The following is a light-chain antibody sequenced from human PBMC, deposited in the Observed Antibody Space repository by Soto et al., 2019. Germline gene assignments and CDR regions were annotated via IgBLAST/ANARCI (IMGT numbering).Light chain of an antibody. CDR1: SSDVGGYNY. J-gene: IGLJ1*01. Sequence: QSVLTQPASVSGSPGQSITISCTGTSSDVGGYNYVSWYQQHPGKAPKLMIYDVSNRPSGVSNRLSGSKSGNTASLTISGLQAEDEADYYCSSYTSSSNYVFGTGTKLTVL. CDR3: SSYTSSSNYV. CDR2: DVS. V-gene: IGLV2-14*01.